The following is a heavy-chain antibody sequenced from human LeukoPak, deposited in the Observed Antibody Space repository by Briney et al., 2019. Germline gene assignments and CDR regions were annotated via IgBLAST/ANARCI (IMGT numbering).Heavy chain of an antibody. Sequence: GGSLRLSCAASGFTFSHSAMNWVRQAPGKGLEWVSVISVSDGSTYYADSVRGRFTISRDNSKNTLFQQLNGLRAEDTAIYYCARAMPSSTYYFDSWGQGTLVTVSS. J-gene: IGHJ4*02. CDR1: GFTFSHSA. CDR3: ARAMPSSTYYFDS. CDR2: ISVSDGST. D-gene: IGHD2-2*01. V-gene: IGHV3-23*01.